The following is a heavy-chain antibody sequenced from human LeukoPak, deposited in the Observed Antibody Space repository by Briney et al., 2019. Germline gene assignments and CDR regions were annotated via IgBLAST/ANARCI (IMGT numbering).Heavy chain of an antibody. D-gene: IGHD3-10*01. Sequence: GGSLRLSCAASGFTFSSYSMMWVRQAPGKGLEWVSYISSSSTTIYYADSVKGRFTISRDNAKNSLYLQMNSLTAEDTAVHYCVRAHHPGGWFDPWGQGTLVTVSS. CDR1: GFTFSSYS. CDR2: ISSSSTTI. J-gene: IGHJ5*02. CDR3: VRAHHPGGWFDP. V-gene: IGHV3-48*04.